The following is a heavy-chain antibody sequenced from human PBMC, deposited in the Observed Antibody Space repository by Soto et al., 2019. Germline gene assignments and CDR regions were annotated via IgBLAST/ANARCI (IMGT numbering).Heavy chain of an antibody. D-gene: IGHD5-18*01. V-gene: IGHV4-61*01. CDR1: GGSVSSGSYY. CDR3: ARGRYSYGDNWFDP. Sequence: LSLTCTVSGGSVSSGSYYWSWIRQPPGKGLEWIGYIYYSGSTNYNPSLKSRVTISVDTSKNQFSLKLSSVTAADTAVYYCARGRYSYGDNWFDPWGQGTLVTVSS. J-gene: IGHJ5*02. CDR2: IYYSGST.